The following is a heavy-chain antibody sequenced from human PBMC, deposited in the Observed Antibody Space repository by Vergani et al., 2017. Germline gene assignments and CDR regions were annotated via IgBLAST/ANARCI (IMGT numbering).Heavy chain of an antibody. CDR3: ASKSTVTMHFDY. V-gene: IGHV4-61*01. D-gene: IGHD4-11*01. Sequence: QVQLQESGPGLVKPSETLSLTCTVSGGSVSSGSYYWSWIRQPPGKGLEWIGYLYYSGSTSYNPSLKSRVTISVDTSKNQFSLKLSSVTAADTAVYYCASKSTVTMHFDYWGQGTLVTVSS. CDR1: GGSVSSGSYY. J-gene: IGHJ4*02. CDR2: LYYSGST.